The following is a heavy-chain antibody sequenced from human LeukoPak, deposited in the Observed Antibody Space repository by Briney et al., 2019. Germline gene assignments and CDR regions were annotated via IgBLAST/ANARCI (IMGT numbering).Heavy chain of an antibody. V-gene: IGHV3-30*02. D-gene: IGHD3-22*01. CDR2: IRYDGSNK. Sequence: GGSLRLSCAASGFTFSSYGMHWVRQAPGKGLEWVAFIRYDGSNKYYADSVKGRFTISRDNSKKMLYLQMNSLRPEDTAVYYCANARYDSSGYPAAFDYWGQGTLVTVSS. J-gene: IGHJ4*02. CDR1: GFTFSSYG. CDR3: ANARYDSSGYPAAFDY.